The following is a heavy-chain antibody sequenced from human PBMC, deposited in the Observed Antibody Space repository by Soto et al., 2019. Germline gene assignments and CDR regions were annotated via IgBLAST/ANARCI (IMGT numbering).Heavy chain of an antibody. V-gene: IGHV3-7*01. Sequence: AXSVLLCFVASRCTCSIVWMTCVRQAPGRGLEWVANIKEDGSEKNYVDSVKGRFTISRDNTKNTVSLQMNSLTAEDTAVYYCARLRPSYVDYWGRGALVTVSS. J-gene: IGHJ4*02. CDR2: IKEDGSEK. CDR1: RCTCSIVW. D-gene: IGHD3-16*01. CDR3: ARLRPSYVDY.